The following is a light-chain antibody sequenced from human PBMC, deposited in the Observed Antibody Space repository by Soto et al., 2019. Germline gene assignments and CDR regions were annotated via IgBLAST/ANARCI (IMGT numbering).Light chain of an antibody. J-gene: IGLJ3*02. CDR3: AVWDDSLNGGV. CDR2: TNN. CDR1: SSNIGRNI. Sequence: QSVLTQPPSASGTPGQRVTIACSGSSSNIGRNIVNWYQQLPGTAPKLLIYTNNQRPSGVPDRFSGSKSGTSASLAISGLQSEDEADYHCAVWDDSLNGGVFGGGTKVTVL. V-gene: IGLV1-44*01.